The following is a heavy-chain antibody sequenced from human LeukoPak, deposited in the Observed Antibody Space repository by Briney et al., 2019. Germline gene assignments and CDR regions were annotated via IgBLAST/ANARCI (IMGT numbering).Heavy chain of an antibody. J-gene: IGHJ4*02. CDR2: IYTSGST. D-gene: IGHD2-2*01. CDR1: GGSISSGSYY. V-gene: IGHV4-61*02. Sequence: SETLSLTCTVSGGSISSGSYYWSWTRQPAGKGLEWIGRIYTSGSTNYNPSLKSRVTISVDASKNQFSLKLSSVTSADTAVYYCARDSAYCSSTSCYRTFDYWGQGTLVTVSS. CDR3: ARDSAYCSSTSCYRTFDY.